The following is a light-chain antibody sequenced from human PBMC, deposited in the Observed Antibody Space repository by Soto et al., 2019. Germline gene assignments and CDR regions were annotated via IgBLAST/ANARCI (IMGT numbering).Light chain of an antibody. CDR1: QSVSIH. CDR3: QQYSNWPPIA. Sequence: ETVMTQSPRTRSVSVGERATLSCRASQSVSIHLAWYQQKPGQAPMLLIYDTSTRATGIPARFSGSGSGTEFTLIISSLQSGDFAVYYCQQYSNWPPIAFGQGTRLEIK. V-gene: IGKV3-15*01. CDR2: DTS. J-gene: IGKJ5*01.